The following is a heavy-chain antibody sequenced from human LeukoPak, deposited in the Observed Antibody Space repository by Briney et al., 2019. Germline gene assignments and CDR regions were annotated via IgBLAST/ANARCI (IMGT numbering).Heavy chain of an antibody. D-gene: IGHD6-19*01. CDR2: ISSVGSGT. J-gene: IGHJ4*02. Sequence: GGSLRLSCAASGFTFSIFSMHWVRQTPGEGLVWVSRISSVGSGTTYTDSVKGRFTVSPDPATKTLYMQMSSVRDQETAVYYCIGGHSSGWYRFDDWGQGTLVTVSS. CDR3: IGGHSSGWYRFDD. V-gene: IGHV3-74*01. CDR1: GFTFSIFS.